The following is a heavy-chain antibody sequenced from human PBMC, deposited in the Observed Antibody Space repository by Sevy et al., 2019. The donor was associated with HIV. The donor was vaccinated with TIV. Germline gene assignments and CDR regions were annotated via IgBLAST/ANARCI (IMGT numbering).Heavy chain of an antibody. CDR2: INSGGSGI. Sequence: GGSLRLSCAVSRFTFSTFEMHWVRQAPGKGLEWVSYINSGGSGIYYADSVKGRFTISRDNAKNSLYLQMNSLRAEDTAIYYCARGGSYLDYWGQGTLVTVSS. J-gene: IGHJ4*02. CDR3: ARGGSYLDY. V-gene: IGHV3-48*03. D-gene: IGHD3-16*01. CDR1: RFTFSTFE.